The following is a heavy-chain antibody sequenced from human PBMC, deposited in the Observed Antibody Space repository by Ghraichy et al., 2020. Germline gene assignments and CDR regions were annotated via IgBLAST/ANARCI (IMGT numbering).Heavy chain of an antibody. CDR3: ARSRGRFDWYFDL. CDR1: GFTFSSYG. Sequence: GGSLRLSCAASGFTFSSYGMHWVRQAPGKGLEWVAVIWYDGSNKYYVDSVKGRFTISRDNSKNTLYLQMNSLRAEDTAVYYCARSRGRFDWYFDLWGRGTLVTVSS. V-gene: IGHV3-33*01. D-gene: IGHD6-19*01. CDR2: IWYDGSNK. J-gene: IGHJ2*01.